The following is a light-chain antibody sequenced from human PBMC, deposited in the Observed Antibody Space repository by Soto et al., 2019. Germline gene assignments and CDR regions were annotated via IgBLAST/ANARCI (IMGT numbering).Light chain of an antibody. Sequence: IQMTQSPSTLSASVGDRVSITRRASQTIFSWLAWYQQKPGKAPKLVIYKASSLESGVPSRYSGSGSGTECTHTISCLQTDDFATYYYKHYNSYPYSCVQSTKLETK. J-gene: IGKJ2*03. CDR3: KHYNSYPYS. V-gene: IGKV1-5*03. CDR1: QTIFSW. CDR2: KAS.